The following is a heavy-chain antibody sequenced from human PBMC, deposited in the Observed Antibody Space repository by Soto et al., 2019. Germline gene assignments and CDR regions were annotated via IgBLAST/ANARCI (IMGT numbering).Heavy chain of an antibody. D-gene: IGHD4-4*01. CDR1: GGSIVSGGHY. Sequence: QVSLQESGPGLVQSSQTLSLTCTVSGGSIVSGGHYWSWIRHHPGKGLQWIGYINYSGTTFYNPSLKSPVIISVDTSKNQFSLRLNYVTAADTAFYYCARDRDGYSLFDFWGQGTLVTVSS. CDR2: INYSGTT. J-gene: IGHJ4*02. V-gene: IGHV4-31*01. CDR3: ARDRDGYSLFDF.